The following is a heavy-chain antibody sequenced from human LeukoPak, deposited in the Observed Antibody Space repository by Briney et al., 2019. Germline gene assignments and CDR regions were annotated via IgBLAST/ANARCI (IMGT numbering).Heavy chain of an antibody. J-gene: IGHJ4*02. D-gene: IGHD3-10*01. CDR1: GYTFTSYD. CDR3: ARSRGFTMVRGVKEGYFDY. CDR2: ISAYNGNT. V-gene: IGHV1-18*01. Sequence: GASVKVSCKASGYTFTSYDISWVRQAPGQGLEWMGWISAYNGNTNYAQKLQGRVTMTTDTSTSTAYMELRSLGSDDTAVYYCARSRGFTMVRGVKEGYFDYWGQGTLVTVSS.